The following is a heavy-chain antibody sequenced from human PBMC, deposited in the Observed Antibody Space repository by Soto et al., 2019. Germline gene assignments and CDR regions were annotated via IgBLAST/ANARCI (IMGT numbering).Heavy chain of an antibody. CDR2: IKSKTDGGTT. D-gene: IGHD3-9*01. V-gene: IGHV3-15*01. J-gene: IGHJ4*02. Sequence: GGSLRLSCADSGFTFSNAWMSWVRQAPGKGLEWVGRIKSKTDGGTTDYAAPVKGRFTISRDDSKNTLYLQMNSLKTEDTAVYYCSSGAQGYYDILTGYYDYWGQGTLVTVSS. CDR3: SSGAQGYYDILTGYYDY. CDR1: GFTFSNAW.